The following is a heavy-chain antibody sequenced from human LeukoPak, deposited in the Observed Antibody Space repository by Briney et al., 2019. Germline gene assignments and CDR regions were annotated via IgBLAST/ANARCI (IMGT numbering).Heavy chain of an antibody. Sequence: SETLSLTCAVYGGSFRGYYWSWIRQPPGKGLEWIGEINHSGSTNYNPSLKSRVTISVDTSKNQFSLKLGSVTAADTAVYYCARRGPDIVVVVAATWAFDIWGQGTMVTVSS. CDR2: INHSGST. CDR1: GGSFRGYY. D-gene: IGHD2-15*01. V-gene: IGHV4-34*01. J-gene: IGHJ3*02. CDR3: ARRGPDIVVVVAATWAFDI.